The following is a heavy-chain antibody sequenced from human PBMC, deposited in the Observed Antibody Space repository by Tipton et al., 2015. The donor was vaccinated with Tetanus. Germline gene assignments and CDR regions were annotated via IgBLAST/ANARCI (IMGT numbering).Heavy chain of an antibody. CDR3: ARTVRRWLQSDS. Sequence: TLSLTCSVSGGSVNSGTYYWSWIRQPPGKGLEWLGDIYYGGATQYNPSLESRVTISMDTSKNQFSLKMSSVTAADTAIYYCARTVRRWLQSDSWGPGTLVTVSS. CDR2: IYYGGAT. J-gene: IGHJ4*02. V-gene: IGHV4-61*01. CDR1: GGSVNSGTYY. D-gene: IGHD5-24*01.